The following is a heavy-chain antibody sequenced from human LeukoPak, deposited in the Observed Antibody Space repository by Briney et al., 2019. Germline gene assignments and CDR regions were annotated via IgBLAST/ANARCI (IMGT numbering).Heavy chain of an antibody. J-gene: IGHJ4*02. V-gene: IGHV1-8*03. D-gene: IGHD3-22*01. CDR3: ARGRGDTMIVVVLENYYFDY. CDR1: GYTFTSYD. Sequence: GASVKVSCKASGYTFTSYDINWVRQATGQGLEWMGWMNPNSGNTGYAQKFQGRVTITRNTSISTAYMELSSLRSEDTAVYYCARGRGDTMIVVVLENYYFDYWGQGTLVTVSS. CDR2: MNPNSGNT.